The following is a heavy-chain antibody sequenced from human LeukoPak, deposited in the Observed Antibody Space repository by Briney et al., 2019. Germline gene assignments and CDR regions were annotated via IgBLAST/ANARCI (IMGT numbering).Heavy chain of an antibody. J-gene: IGHJ4*02. V-gene: IGHV1-2*02. CDR2: INPNSGGT. CDR1: GYTFTGYY. D-gene: IGHD3-16*01. CDR3: ARELGLGELPSVY. Sequence: ASVKVSCKASGYTFTGYYMHWVRQAPGQGLEWMGWINPNSGGTNYAQKFQGRVTMTRDTSISTAYMELSRLRSDDTAVYYCARELGLGELPSVYWGQGTLVTVSS.